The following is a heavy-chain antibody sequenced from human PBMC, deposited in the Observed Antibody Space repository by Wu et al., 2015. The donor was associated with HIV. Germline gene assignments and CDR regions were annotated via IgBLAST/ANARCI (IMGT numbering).Heavy chain of an antibody. CDR3: AREVGAMLANWFDP. J-gene: IGHJ5*02. D-gene: IGHD3-10*01. CDR1: RDTFNRFA. CDR2: ITPILGST. Sequence: QVQLVQSGAEIKKPGSSVKVSCKASRDTFNRFAITWVRQAPGQGLECMGKITPILGSTVYTQKFQDRVTITADESTSTSYMDLSSLTSEDTAVYYCAREVGAMLANWFDPWGQGTLVIVSS. V-gene: IGHV1-69*11.